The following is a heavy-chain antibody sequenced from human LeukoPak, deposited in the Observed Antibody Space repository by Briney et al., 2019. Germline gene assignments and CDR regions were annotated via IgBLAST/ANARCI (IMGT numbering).Heavy chain of an antibody. CDR2: IWFDGSNK. CDR1: GFTLSNYG. Sequence: GGSLRLSCAATGFTLSNYGMHWVRQAPGKGREGVAVIWFDGSNKYYPDSVKGRFTISRDNSTNTLYMQMNGLRAEDTAVYYCARDRLGYCSGGSCHSAYDGFDIWGQGTMVTVSS. D-gene: IGHD2-15*01. V-gene: IGHV3-33*01. J-gene: IGHJ3*02. CDR3: ARDRLGYCSGGSCHSAYDGFDI.